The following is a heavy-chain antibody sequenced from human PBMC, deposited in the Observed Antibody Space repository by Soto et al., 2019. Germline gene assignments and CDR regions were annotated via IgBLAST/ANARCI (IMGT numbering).Heavy chain of an antibody. D-gene: IGHD3-10*01. Sequence: QVQLQESGPGLVKPSETLSLTCTVSGGSISTYYWSWVRQPPGKGLEWIGYIHYSGSTYFNPSLKSRVTMSLDMSSNQLSLHLKSVTAADTAVYYCARVSAGSHKNNWFDPWGQGTLVTVSS. V-gene: IGHV4-59*01. J-gene: IGHJ5*02. CDR3: ARVSAGSHKNNWFDP. CDR2: IHYSGST. CDR1: GGSISTYY.